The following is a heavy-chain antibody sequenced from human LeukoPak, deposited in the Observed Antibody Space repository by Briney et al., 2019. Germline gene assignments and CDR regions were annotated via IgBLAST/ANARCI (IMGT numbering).Heavy chain of an antibody. CDR3: ARVPDYYYYGMDV. V-gene: IGHV1-18*01. J-gene: IGHJ6*02. Sequence: ASVKVSCKASGYTFTSYGISWVRQAPGQGLEWMGWISAYNGNTNYAQKLQGRVTMTTDTSTSTAYMELRGLRSDDTAVYYCARVPDYYYYGMDVWGQGTTVTVSS. CDR2: ISAYNGNT. CDR1: GYTFTSYG.